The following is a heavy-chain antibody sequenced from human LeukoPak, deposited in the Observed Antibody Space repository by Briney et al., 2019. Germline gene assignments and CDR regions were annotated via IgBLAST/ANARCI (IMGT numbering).Heavy chain of an antibody. V-gene: IGHV4-30-4*07. CDR1: GDSISRGTYS. D-gene: IGHD4-17*01. Sequence: SQTLSLTCAVSGDSISRGTYSWSWIRQPPGQGLEWIAYLYYSGNTYYNPSLKSRVTISLDTSKNQFSLKLSSVTAADTAVYYCARGDPGDYHDAFDIWGQGTMVTVSS. CDR3: ARGDPGDYHDAFDI. J-gene: IGHJ3*02. CDR2: LYYSGNT.